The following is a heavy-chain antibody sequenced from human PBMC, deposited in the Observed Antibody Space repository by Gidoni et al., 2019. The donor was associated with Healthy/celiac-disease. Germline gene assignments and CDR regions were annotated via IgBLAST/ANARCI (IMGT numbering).Heavy chain of an antibody. Sequence: QVQLQESGPGLVKPSETLSPTCTVSGGSIRSYYWSWIRQPPGKGLEWIGYIYYSGSTNYNPSLKSRVTISVDTSKNQFSLKLSSVTAADTAVYDCARAVYCGGDCYFLDYWGQGTLVTVSS. V-gene: IGHV4-59*01. CDR1: GGSIRSYY. CDR2: IYYSGST. J-gene: IGHJ4*02. D-gene: IGHD2-21*02. CDR3: ARAVYCGGDCYFLDY.